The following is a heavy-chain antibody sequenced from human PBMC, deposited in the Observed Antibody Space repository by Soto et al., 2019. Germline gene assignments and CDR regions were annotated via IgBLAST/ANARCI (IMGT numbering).Heavy chain of an antibody. CDR2: IYYSGST. J-gene: IGHJ5*02. CDR1: GGSISSYY. D-gene: IGHD3-9*01. CDR3: ARQGRYFDWLGWFDP. V-gene: IGHV4-59*08. Sequence: QVQLQESGPGLVKPSETLSLTCTVSGGSISSYYWSWIRQPPGKGLEWMGYIYYSGSTNYNPSLKSRVTISVDTSKNQFSLKLISVTAADTAVYYCARQGRYFDWLGWFDPWGQGTLVTVSS.